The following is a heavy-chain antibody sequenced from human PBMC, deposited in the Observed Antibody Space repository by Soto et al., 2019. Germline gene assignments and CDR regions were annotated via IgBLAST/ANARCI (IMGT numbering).Heavy chain of an antibody. V-gene: IGHV5-10-1*01. J-gene: IGHJ5*02. Sequence: PGESLKISCKGSGYSFTSYWISWVRQMPGKGLEWMGRIDPSDSYTNYSPPFQGHVTISADKSISTAYLQWNSLKASGTAMYYCARLLTVTPDWFYPCGQGTLVTVSS. D-gene: IGHD4-17*01. CDR1: GYSFTSYW. CDR2: IDPSDSYT. CDR3: ARLLTVTPDWFYP.